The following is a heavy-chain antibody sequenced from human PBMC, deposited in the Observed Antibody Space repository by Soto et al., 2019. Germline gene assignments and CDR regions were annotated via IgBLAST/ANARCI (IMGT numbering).Heavy chain of an antibody. Sequence: PGGSLRLSCAASGFTFSSYAMSWVRQAPGKGLDWVSVIGYRTTDTYYADSVKGRFTISRDESKNTVYLQMNNLRVEDTAVYYCAKDRGGGWVIDYWGQGTLVTVSS. J-gene: IGHJ4*02. CDR2: IGYRTTDT. V-gene: IGHV3-23*01. D-gene: IGHD6-19*01. CDR3: AKDRGGGWVIDY. CDR1: GFTFSSYA.